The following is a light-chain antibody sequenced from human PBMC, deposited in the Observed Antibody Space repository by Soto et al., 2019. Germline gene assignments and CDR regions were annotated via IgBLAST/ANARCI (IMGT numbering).Light chain of an antibody. CDR1: QSVSSSY. CDR2: GAS. V-gene: IGKV3-20*01. CDR3: EQYGSALEGE. Sequence: ESVLTQSPGTLSLSPGERATLSCRASQSVSSSYLAWYQQKPCQAPRRLIYGASSRATGIPDRFSGSGSGTVIALTINRLEPEACALYHCEQYGSALEGEFSQGTKVDI. J-gene: IGKJ1*01.